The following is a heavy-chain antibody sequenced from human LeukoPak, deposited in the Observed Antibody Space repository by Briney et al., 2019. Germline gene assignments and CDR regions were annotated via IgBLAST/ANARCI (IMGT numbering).Heavy chain of an antibody. CDR1: GGTFSSYA. CDR3: ARGRHYDFWSGYTSLDY. V-gene: IGHV1-69*13. D-gene: IGHD3-3*01. Sequence: SVKVSCKASGGTFSSYAISWVRQAPGQGLEWMGGIIPVFGTANYAQKFQGRVTITADESTSTAYMELSSLRSEDTAVYYCARGRHYDFWSGYTSLDYWGQGTLVTVSS. CDR2: IIPVFGTA. J-gene: IGHJ4*02.